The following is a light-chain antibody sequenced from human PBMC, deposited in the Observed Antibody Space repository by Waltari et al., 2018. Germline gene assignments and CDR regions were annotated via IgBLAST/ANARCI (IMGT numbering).Light chain of an antibody. J-gene: IGKJ5*01. V-gene: IGKV1-12*01. CDR2: EAS. Sequence: DIRLTQSPSSLSASVGDRVTITCRARQGISKWLAWYQQRPGKAPKVLIYEASTLQTGVPLRFSGSGSGRDFTLTITSLQPEDFATYYCQQSNSFPRTYGQGTRLDIK. CDR1: QGISKW. CDR3: QQSNSFPRT.